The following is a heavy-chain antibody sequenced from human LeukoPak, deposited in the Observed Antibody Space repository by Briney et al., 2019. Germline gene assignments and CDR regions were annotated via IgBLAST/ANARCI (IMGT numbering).Heavy chain of an antibody. V-gene: IGHV6-1*01. CDR1: GDSVSSNSAA. CDR2: TYYRSKWYN. D-gene: IGHD6-13*01. Sequence: SQTLSLTCAIPGDSVSSNSAAWNWIRQSPSRGLEWLGRTYYRSKWYNDYAVSVKSRITINPDTSKNQFALQLNSVTPEDTAVYYCARDHYSSSPEMNDAFDIWGQGTMVTVSS. J-gene: IGHJ3*02. CDR3: ARDHYSSSPEMNDAFDI.